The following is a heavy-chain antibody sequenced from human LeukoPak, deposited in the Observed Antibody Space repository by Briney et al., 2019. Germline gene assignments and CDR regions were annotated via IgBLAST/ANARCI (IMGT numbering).Heavy chain of an antibody. J-gene: IGHJ6*02. CDR3: ARDQDYYYGMDV. V-gene: IGHV3-30*07. CDR2: ITNDGSKK. Sequence: ARSRTLAWAAYGLTFSSYPMHWVRQAPGKGLEWVEVITNDGSKKSYADSVKGRFTISRDNSKNTVDLQMNSLRAEDTAVYYCARDQDYYYGMDVWGQGTTVTVSS. CDR1: GLTFSSYP.